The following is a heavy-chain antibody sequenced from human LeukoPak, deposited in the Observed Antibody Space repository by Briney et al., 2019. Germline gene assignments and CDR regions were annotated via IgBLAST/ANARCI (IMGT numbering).Heavy chain of an antibody. J-gene: IGHJ4*02. CDR1: GYSFTSYW. Sequence: GESLKISCKGAGYSFTSYWMGWVRQMPGEGREWMVIIYPGDSDTRYSPAFQGQVTISADKSISTAYLQWSSLKASDTAMYYCARRSIAVAGTWYFDYWGPGTLVTVSS. D-gene: IGHD6-19*01. CDR3: ARRSIAVAGTWYFDY. V-gene: IGHV5-51*01. CDR2: IYPGDSDT.